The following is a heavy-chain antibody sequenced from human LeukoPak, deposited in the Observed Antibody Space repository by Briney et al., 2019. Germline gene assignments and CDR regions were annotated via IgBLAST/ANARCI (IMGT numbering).Heavy chain of an antibody. D-gene: IGHD1-26*01. CDR2: ISYDGSNK. J-gene: IGHJ4*02. CDR3: ARGWRWELPDY. Sequence: SGGSLRLSCGASGFTFSSYWMHWVRQAPGKGLEWVAFISYDGSNKYYADSVKGRFTISRDNSKNTLYLQMNSLRAEDTAVYYCARGWRWELPDYWGQGTLVTVSS. V-gene: IGHV3-30-3*01. CDR1: GFTFSSYW.